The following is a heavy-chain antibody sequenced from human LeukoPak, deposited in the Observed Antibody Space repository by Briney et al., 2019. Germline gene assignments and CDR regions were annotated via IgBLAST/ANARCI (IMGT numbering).Heavy chain of an antibody. D-gene: IGHD6-6*01. CDR3: TSNTKAYSSSSIVDY. V-gene: IGHV3-49*04. CDR1: GFTFGDYA. CDR2: IRSKAYGGTT. J-gene: IGHJ4*02. Sequence: PGGSLRLSCTASGFTFGDYAMSWVRQAPGKGLEWVGFIRSKAYGGTTEYAASVKGRFTISRDDSKSIAYLQMNSLKTEDTAVYYCTSNTKAYSSSSIVDYWGQGTLVTVSS.